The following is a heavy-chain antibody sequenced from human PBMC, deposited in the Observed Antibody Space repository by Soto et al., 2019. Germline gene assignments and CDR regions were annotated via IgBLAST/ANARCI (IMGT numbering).Heavy chain of an antibody. CDR3: ARGVSI. J-gene: IGHJ3*02. Sequence: GGSLRLSCAASGFTFSSHWMSWVRQAPGKGLEWVANIKQDGSEKYYVDSVKGRFTISRDNAKNSLYLQMNSLRAEDTAVYYCARGVSIWGQGTMVTVSS. CDR1: GFTFSSHW. V-gene: IGHV3-7*01. CDR2: IKQDGSEK.